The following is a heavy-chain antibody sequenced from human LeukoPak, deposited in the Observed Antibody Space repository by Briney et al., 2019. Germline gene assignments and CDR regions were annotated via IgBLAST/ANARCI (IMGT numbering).Heavy chain of an antibody. CDR1: GGTFSSYA. CDR3: ARVIKDVVGGYDLLYYYYGMDV. J-gene: IGHJ6*04. D-gene: IGHD5-12*01. Sequence: SVKVPCKASGGTFSSYAISWVRQAPGQGLEWMGGIIPIFGTANYAQKFQGRVTITADKSTSTAYMELSSLRSEDTAVYYCARVIKDVVGGYDLLYYYYGMDVWGKGTTVTVPS. CDR2: IIPIFGTA. V-gene: IGHV1-69*06.